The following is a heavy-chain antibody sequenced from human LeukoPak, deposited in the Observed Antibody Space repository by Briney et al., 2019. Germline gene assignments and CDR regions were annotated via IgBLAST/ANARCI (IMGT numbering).Heavy chain of an antibody. J-gene: IGHJ5*02. CDR2: IYYSGST. D-gene: IGHD2-15*01. CDR1: GGSISSSNYY. CDR3: ARDPGDCSGGGCSRFDP. V-gene: IGHV4-39*07. Sequence: SETLFLTCTVSGGSISSSNYYWGWIRQPPGKGLEWIGSIYYSGSTYYNPSLKGRVSISIDASKNHFSLMLSSVTAADTAIYYCARDPGDCSGGGCSRFDPWGQGTLVTVSS.